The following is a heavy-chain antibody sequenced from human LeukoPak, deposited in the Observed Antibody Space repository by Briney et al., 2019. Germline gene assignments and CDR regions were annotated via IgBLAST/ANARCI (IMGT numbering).Heavy chain of an antibody. Sequence: PSETLSLTCTVSGGSISTYYWSWIRQPAGKGLEWIGRMYTSGTTKYNPSLKSRVTMSVDTSKNQFSLKLTSVTAADTAVYYCARGLGDSSDYYYLGYWGQGTLVTVPP. CDR1: GGSISTYY. J-gene: IGHJ4*02. CDR3: ARGLGDSSDYYYLGY. V-gene: IGHV4-4*07. D-gene: IGHD3-22*01. CDR2: MYTSGTT.